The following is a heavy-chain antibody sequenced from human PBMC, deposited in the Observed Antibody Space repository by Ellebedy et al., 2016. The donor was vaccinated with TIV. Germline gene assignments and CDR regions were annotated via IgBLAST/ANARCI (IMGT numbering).Heavy chain of an antibody. V-gene: IGHV4-34*01. D-gene: IGHD3-10*01. Sequence: SETLSLXXAVYGGSFSGYYWSWIRQPPGKGLEWIGEINHSGSTNYNPSLKSRVTISVDTSKNQFSLKLSSVTAADTAVYYCARDYYYGSGSYYNHYYGMDVWGQGTTVTVSS. CDR3: ARDYYYGSGSYYNHYYGMDV. CDR2: INHSGST. CDR1: GGSFSGYY. J-gene: IGHJ6*02.